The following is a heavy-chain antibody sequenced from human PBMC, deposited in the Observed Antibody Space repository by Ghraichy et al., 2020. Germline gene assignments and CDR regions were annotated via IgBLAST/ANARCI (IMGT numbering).Heavy chain of an antibody. Sequence: SETLSLTCTVSGGSISSGGYYWSWIRQHPGKGLEWIGYIYYSGSTYYNPSLKSRVTISVDPSKNQFSLKLSSVPAAETAVYYWARVPTPDSSGYPLDYWGQVTLVTVSS. CDR1: GGSISSGGYY. V-gene: IGHV4-31*03. CDR2: IYYSGST. J-gene: IGHJ4*02. D-gene: IGHD3-22*01. CDR3: ARVPTPDSSGYPLDY.